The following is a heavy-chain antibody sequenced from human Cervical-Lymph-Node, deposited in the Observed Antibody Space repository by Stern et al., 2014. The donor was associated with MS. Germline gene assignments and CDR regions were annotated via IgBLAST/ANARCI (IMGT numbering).Heavy chain of an antibody. CDR2: FHPEDTEI. Sequence: QVQLVQSGAEVKKPGASVKVSCKVSGYTLTELSLHWVRQAPGKALEWMGGFHPEDTEIIYAEKFQGRFTMTEDTSTDTAYMELGSLRSEDTAMYYCATGDSDWDEPTDPSFDFWGQGTLVTVTS. V-gene: IGHV1-24*01. J-gene: IGHJ4*02. CDR3: ATGDSDWDEPTDPSFDF. D-gene: IGHD1-1*01. CDR1: GYTLTELS.